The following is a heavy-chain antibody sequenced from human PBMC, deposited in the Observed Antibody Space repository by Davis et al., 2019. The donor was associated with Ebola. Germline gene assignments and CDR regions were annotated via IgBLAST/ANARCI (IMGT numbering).Heavy chain of an antibody. CDR1: GGSISSYY. J-gene: IGHJ6*02. CDR3: ARDGLRGYSYGTLQSHGMDV. D-gene: IGHD5-18*01. Sequence: PSETLSLTCTVSGGSISSYYWSWIRQPPGKGLEWIGYIYYSGSTNYNPSLKSRVTMSVDTSKNQFSLKLSSVTAADTAVYYCARDGLRGYSYGTLQSHGMDVWGQGTTVTVSS. CDR2: IYYSGST. V-gene: IGHV4-59*12.